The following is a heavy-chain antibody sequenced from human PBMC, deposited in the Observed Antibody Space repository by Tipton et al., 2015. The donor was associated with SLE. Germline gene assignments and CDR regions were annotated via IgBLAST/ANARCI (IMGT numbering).Heavy chain of an antibody. CDR3: VYGNWLGLDY. Sequence: WSWIRQPPGKGLEWIAEINHRGDTNHNPSLKSRVTISVDTSKNQFSLKLSSVTAADTAVYYCVYGNWLGLDYWGQGTLVTVSS. V-gene: IGHV4-34*01. CDR2: INHRGDT. D-gene: IGHD4-11*01. J-gene: IGHJ4*02.